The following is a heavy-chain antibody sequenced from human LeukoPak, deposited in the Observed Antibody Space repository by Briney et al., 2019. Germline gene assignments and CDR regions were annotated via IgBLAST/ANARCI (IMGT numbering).Heavy chain of an antibody. CDR2: IIPIFGTA. J-gene: IGHJ6*03. V-gene: IGHV1-69*01. Sequence: TCTVSGGSISSGDYYWSWVRQAPGPGLEWMGGIIPIFGTANYAQRFQGRVTITADESTSTAYMELSSLRSEDTAVYYCARGSGVERKHDYHYYYMDVWGKGTTVTVSS. CDR1: GGSISSGD. D-gene: IGHD1-1*01. CDR3: ARGSGVERKHDYHYYYMDV.